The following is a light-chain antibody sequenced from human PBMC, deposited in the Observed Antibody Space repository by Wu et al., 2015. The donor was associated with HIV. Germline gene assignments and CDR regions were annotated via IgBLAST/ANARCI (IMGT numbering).Light chain of an antibody. V-gene: IGKV3-20*01. CDR2: GAS. J-gene: IGKJ4*01. CDR3: QQYGTSPLT. CDR1: QSVSSNY. Sequence: EIVLTQSPGTLSLSPGERATLSCRASQSVSSNYLAWYQQKPGQAPRLLIYGASSRATGIPDRFSGSGSGTDFTLSISRLESEDFAVYYCQQYGTSPLTFGGGTKVEI.